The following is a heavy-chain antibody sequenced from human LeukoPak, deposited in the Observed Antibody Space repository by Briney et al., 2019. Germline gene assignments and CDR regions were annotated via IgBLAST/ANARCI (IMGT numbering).Heavy chain of an antibody. CDR1: GGSFSGYY. CDR3: ARGNSYYDSSGAFDY. V-gene: IGHV4-34*01. J-gene: IGHJ4*02. Sequence: SETLSLTCAVYGGSFSGYYWSWIRQPPGKGLEWIGEINHSGSTNYNPSLKSRVTISVDTSKNQFSLKLSSVTAADTAVYYCARGNSYYDSSGAFDYWGQGTLVTVSS. CDR2: INHSGST. D-gene: IGHD3-22*01.